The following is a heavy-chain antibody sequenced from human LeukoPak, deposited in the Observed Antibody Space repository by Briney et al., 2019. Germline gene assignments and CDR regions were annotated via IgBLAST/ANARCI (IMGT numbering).Heavy chain of an antibody. V-gene: IGHV4-59*01. CDR2: IYYSGST. D-gene: IGHD6-19*01. CDR1: GGSISSYY. CDR3: ARGTRIAVAGNFDY. Sequence: PSETLSLTCTVSGGSISSYYWSWIRQPPGKGLEWLGYIYYSGSTNYNPSPKSRVTISVDTSKNQFSLKLSSVTAADTAVYYCARGTRIAVAGNFDYWGQGTLVTVSS. J-gene: IGHJ4*02.